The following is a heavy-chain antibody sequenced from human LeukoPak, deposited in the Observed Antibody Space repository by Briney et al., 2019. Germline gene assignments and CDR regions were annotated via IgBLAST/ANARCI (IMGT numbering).Heavy chain of an antibody. J-gene: IGHJ4*02. Sequence: SETLSLTCTVSGGSISSGDYYWSWIRQPPGKGLEWIGYIYYSGSTNYNPSLKSRVTISVDTSKNQFSLKLSSVTAADTAVYYCARKSGGAPSDYFDYWGQGTLVTVSS. D-gene: IGHD3-16*01. CDR2: IYYSGST. V-gene: IGHV4-61*08. CDR1: GGSISSGDYY. CDR3: ARKSGGAPSDYFDY.